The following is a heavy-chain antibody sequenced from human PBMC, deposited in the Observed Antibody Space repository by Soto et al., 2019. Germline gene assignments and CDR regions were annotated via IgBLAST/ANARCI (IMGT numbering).Heavy chain of an antibody. CDR3: ARGPDYAGYIDY. CDR2: IYPGGVNI. V-gene: IGHV1-46*01. Sequence: ASVKVSCKAIGYSFTSHYMHWVRQAPGQGLEWMGTIYPGGVNIDYAQKFKGRVTMTTDASMTTVYMELNSLTSEDTAVYYCARGPDYAGYIDYWGQGSLVTVSS. J-gene: IGHJ4*02. D-gene: IGHD4-17*01. CDR1: GYSFTSHY.